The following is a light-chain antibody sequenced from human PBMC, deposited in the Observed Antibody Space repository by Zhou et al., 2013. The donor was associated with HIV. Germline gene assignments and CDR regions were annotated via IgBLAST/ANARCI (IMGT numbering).Light chain of an antibody. Sequence: DIQMTQSPSSLSASVGDRVTITCRASQAINNYLAWYQQKAGEVPRLLIYAASTLQSGVPSRFSGSGSGTEFTLTISNLQPGDFATYYCHQFDSFPWSFGQGTKVEIK. CDR2: AAS. V-gene: IGKV1-27*01. J-gene: IGKJ1*01. CDR3: HQFDSFPWS. CDR1: QAINNY.